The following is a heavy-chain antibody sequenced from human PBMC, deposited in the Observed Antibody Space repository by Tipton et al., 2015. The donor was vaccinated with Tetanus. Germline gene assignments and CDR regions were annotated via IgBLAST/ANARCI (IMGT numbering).Heavy chain of an antibody. V-gene: IGHV4-31*03. CDR1: DGPVSSGGHY. Sequence: RSLRLSCTVSDGPVSSGGHYWGWVRQLPGKGLEWIGCIYYSGTTYYNPSLRSRLSISVDTSKNQFSLSLASVTAADTAIYYCARAELRRGFSGYLYYDLWGRGILVTVSS. D-gene: IGHD5-12*01. CDR2: IYYSGTT. CDR3: ARAELRRGFSGYLYYDL. J-gene: IGHJ2*01.